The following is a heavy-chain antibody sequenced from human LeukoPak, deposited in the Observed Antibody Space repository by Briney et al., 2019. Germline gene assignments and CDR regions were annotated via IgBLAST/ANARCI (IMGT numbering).Heavy chain of an antibody. CDR1: GFTFSSYA. CDR2: ISGGSGTT. CDR3: AIVVAARQGTIDP. J-gene: IGHJ5*02. D-gene: IGHD6-6*01. Sequence: GGSLRLSCAASGFTFSSYAMSWFRQPPAKGLEWVSAISGGSGTTYYDDSVKGRFTISRDNSKSTLYVQMNSLRAEDTAVYYCAIVVAARQGTIDPWGQGTLVSISS. V-gene: IGHV3-23*02.